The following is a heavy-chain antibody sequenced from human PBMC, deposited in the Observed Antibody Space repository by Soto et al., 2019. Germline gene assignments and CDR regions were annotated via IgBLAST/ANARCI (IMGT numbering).Heavy chain of an antibody. Sequence: QVQLVESGGGVVQPGRSLRLSCAASGFTFSSYGMHWVRQAPGKGLEWVAVIWYDGSNKYYADSVKGRFTISRDNSKNTLYLQMSSLRAEDTAVYYCARAPTVTTYGMDVWGQGTTVTVSS. CDR3: ARAPTVTTYGMDV. J-gene: IGHJ6*02. V-gene: IGHV3-33*01. CDR1: GFTFSSYG. D-gene: IGHD4-17*01. CDR2: IWYDGSNK.